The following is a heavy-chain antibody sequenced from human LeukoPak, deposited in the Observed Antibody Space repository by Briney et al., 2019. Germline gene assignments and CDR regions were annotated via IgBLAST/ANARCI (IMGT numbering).Heavy chain of an antibody. CDR2: IQTDDSET. D-gene: IGHD2-15*01. CDR3: ARRMRRSWNSNLWSFDY. J-gene: IGHJ4*02. Sequence: GESLQISCKGSGYRFSDFWVAWARPLPGKGLEWMGIIQTDDSETTYSPSFQGRVIISADKSLNTAHLQWSSLTTSDTAIYYCARRMRRSWNSNLWSFDYWGQGTLVSVSS. V-gene: IGHV5-51*01. CDR1: GYRFSDFW.